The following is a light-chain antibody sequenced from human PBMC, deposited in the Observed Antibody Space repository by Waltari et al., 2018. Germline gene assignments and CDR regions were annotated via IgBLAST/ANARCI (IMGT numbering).Light chain of an antibody. CDR3: QQRSNWPPVYT. V-gene: IGKV3-11*01. J-gene: IGKJ2*01. Sequence: EIVLTQSPATLSLSPGERATLPCRASQSVSSYLAWYQQKPGQAPRLLIYYASNRATGIPARFSGSGAGTDFTLTISSLEPEDFAVYYCQQRSNWPPVYTFGQGTKLEIK. CDR2: YAS. CDR1: QSVSSY.